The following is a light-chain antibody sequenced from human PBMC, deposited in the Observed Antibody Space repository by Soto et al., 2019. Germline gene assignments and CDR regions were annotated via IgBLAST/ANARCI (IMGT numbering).Light chain of an antibody. CDR1: HDIRND. CDR3: QQYDNLPLT. Sequence: NELTQSPSSLSASVGDRVTITCQASHDIRNDLNWYQQKSGKAPKFPIHEASTLEAGVPSRFSGSGSGTDFTFTISGLQPEDAATYYCQQYDNLPLTFGGGTKVEI. J-gene: IGKJ4*01. CDR2: EAS. V-gene: IGKV1-33*01.